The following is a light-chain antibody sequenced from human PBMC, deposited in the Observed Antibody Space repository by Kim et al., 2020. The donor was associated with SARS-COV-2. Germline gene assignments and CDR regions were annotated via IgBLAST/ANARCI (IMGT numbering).Light chain of an antibody. CDR2: QDN. Sequence: VSPRQTARITSAGDKLGDKYACWYQQKPGQSPVLVIYQDNKRPSGIPGRFSASNSGNTATLTISGTQTMDEADYYCQAWDSSTPVVFGGGTQLTVL. CDR1: KLGDKY. V-gene: IGLV3-1*01. J-gene: IGLJ2*01. CDR3: QAWDSSTPVV.